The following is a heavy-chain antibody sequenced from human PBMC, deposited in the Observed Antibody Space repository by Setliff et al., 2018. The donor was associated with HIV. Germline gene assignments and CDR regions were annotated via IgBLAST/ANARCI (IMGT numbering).Heavy chain of an antibody. V-gene: IGHV3-30*02. Sequence: SGGSLRLSCAASGFTFSSYGMHWVRQAPGKGLEWVAFIRYDGSDKYYADSVMGRFTISRDNSKNTLFLQMNSLRAEDTAVYYCAKGRDGYTPPCAFDYWGQGTLVTVSS. CDR1: GFTFSSYG. D-gene: IGHD5-12*01. CDR2: IRYDGSDK. CDR3: AKGRDGYTPPCAFDY. J-gene: IGHJ4*02.